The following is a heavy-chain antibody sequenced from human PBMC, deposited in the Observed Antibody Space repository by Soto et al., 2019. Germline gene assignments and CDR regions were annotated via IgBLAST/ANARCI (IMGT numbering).Heavy chain of an antibody. CDR3: ARDFRTMYGVVHLFDS. CDR1: SGSISTSNW. CDR2: IYHSGST. J-gene: IGHJ4*02. D-gene: IGHD3-3*01. V-gene: IGHV4-4*02. Sequence: QVQLQESGPGLVKPSGTLSLTCGVSSGSISTSNWWSWVRQPPGKWLEWIGEIYHSGSTKYNPSLRSRVTISVEKSTNHFSLKLTSVSAADTGVYYCARDFRTMYGVVHLFDSWGQGTLVTVSS.